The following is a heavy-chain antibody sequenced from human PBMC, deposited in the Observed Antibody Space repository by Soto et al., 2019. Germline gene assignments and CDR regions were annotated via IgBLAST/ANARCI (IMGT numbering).Heavy chain of an antibody. CDR3: ARGQIDYDCWSGSDFDY. D-gene: IGHD3-3*01. Sequence: ASVKVSCKASGYTFTSYDINWVRQATGQGLEWMGWMNPNSGNTGYAQKFQGRVTMTRNTSIRTAYLELSSLRSEDTAVYYCARGQIDYDCWSGSDFDYWGQGTLVTVSS. V-gene: IGHV1-8*01. CDR1: GYTFTSYD. J-gene: IGHJ4*02. CDR2: MNPNSGNT.